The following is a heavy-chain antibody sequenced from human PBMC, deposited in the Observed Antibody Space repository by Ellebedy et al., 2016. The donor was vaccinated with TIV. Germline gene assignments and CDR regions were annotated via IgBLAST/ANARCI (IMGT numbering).Heavy chain of an antibody. Sequence: GESLKTSCQDPGYSFTNSWIAWLRPMPGKDLEWMGIIYPGDSDTRYSPSFLGHVTISADKSNTTAFLHWSSLRASDTAIYYCARPPYWGLGTLVTVSS. V-gene: IGHV5-51*01. J-gene: IGHJ4*02. CDR3: ARPPY. CDR2: IYPGDSDT. CDR1: GYSFTNSW.